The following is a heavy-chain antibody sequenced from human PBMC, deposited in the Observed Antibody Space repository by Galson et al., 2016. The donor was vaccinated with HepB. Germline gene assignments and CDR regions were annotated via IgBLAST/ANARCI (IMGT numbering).Heavy chain of an antibody. D-gene: IGHD6-6*01. J-gene: IGHJ6*02. Sequence: TLSLTCAVSGVSIRSSNWWSWVRQPPGKGLEWIGEIYHSGSTNYNPSLKSRVTISADKSKNQFSLKLSSVTAADTAVYYCARTPWQLDFYSYYGMDVWGQGTTVTVSS. CDR1: GVSIRSSNW. CDR3: ARTPWQLDFYSYYGMDV. CDR2: IYHSGST. V-gene: IGHV4-4*02.